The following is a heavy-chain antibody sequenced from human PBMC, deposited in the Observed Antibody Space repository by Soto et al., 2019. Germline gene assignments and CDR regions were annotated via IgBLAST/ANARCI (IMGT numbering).Heavy chain of an antibody. CDR1: GFSLSSYG. CDR3: AKDAEPTGTTVLYYFDY. Sequence: QVQLVESGGGVVQPGRSLRLSCAASGFSLSSYGMHWVRQAPGKGLEWVAVISYDGSNKYDAGSVKGRFTISRDNSKNTLYLRMNCLRAEDTAVYYCAKDAEPTGTTVLYYFDYWGQGTLVAVSS. CDR2: ISYDGSNK. J-gene: IGHJ4*02. D-gene: IGHD4-17*01. V-gene: IGHV3-30*18.